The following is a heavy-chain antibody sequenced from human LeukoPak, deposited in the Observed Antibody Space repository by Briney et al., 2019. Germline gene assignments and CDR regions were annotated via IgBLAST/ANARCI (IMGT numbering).Heavy chain of an antibody. V-gene: IGHV3-30*18. Sequence: GGSLRLSCAASGFTFSSYGMHWVRQAPGKGLEWVAVISYDGSNKYYADSVKGRFTISRDNSKNTLYLQMNSLRAEDTAVYYCAKEKGSYYYGSGSYYMDVWGKGTTVTISS. D-gene: IGHD3-10*01. CDR2: ISYDGSNK. CDR3: AKEKGSYYYGSGSYYMDV. CDR1: GFTFSSYG. J-gene: IGHJ6*03.